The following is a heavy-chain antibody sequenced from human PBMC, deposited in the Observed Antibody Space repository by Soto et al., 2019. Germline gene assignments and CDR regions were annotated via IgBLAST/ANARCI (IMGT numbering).Heavy chain of an antibody. CDR2: ISYDGSNK. J-gene: IGHJ6*02. D-gene: IGHD6-13*01. V-gene: IGHV3-30-3*02. CDR3: AKWYSSSWYGMDG. Sequence: GGSLRLSCAASGFTFSSYAMHWVRQAPGKGLEWVAVISYDGSNKYYADSVKGRFTISRDNSKNTLYLQMNSLRAEDTAVYYWAKWYSSSWYGMDGPGQGTTVTVSS. CDR1: GFTFSSYA.